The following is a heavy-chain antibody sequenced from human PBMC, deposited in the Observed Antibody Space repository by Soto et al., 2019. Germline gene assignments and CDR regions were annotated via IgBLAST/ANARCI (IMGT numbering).Heavy chain of an antibody. CDR1: GFTLSGYA. CDR3: ARRARPDFYYMDV. Sequence: EVQLAESGGGLAQPGGSLRLSCAASGFTLSGYAMDWVRQAPGKGLEYVSGISSNGVVTYYANSVQGRFTICIDNSKNTVCLQMGSLRPEDMAVYYCARRARPDFYYMDVWGKGTTVTVSS. CDR2: ISSNGVVT. D-gene: IGHD6-6*01. J-gene: IGHJ6*03. V-gene: IGHV3-64*01.